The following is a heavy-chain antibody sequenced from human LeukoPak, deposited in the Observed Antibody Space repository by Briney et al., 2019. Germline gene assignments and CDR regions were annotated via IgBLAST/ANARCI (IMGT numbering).Heavy chain of an antibody. Sequence: SETLSLTCAVYGGSFSGYYWRWIRQPPGKGLEWIGEINHSGSTNYNPSLKSRVTISVDTSKNQFSLKLSSVTAADTAVYYCARGYCSSTSCYFSFDYWGQGTLVTVSS. J-gene: IGHJ4*02. CDR3: ARGYCSSTSCYFSFDY. D-gene: IGHD2-2*01. CDR2: INHSGST. V-gene: IGHV4-34*01. CDR1: GGSFSGYY.